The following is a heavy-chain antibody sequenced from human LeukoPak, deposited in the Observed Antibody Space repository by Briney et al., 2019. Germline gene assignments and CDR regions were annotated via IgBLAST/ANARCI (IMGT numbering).Heavy chain of an antibody. Sequence: SETLSLTCIVSGGSISSYYWNWVRQSAGKGLEWIGRFYSSVSTDYNPSLKRRVTMSVDTSKNQFSLKLSSVTAAGTAVYYCARGTYCGSDCYSFEYWGQGTLVTVSS. CDR1: GGSISSYY. J-gene: IGHJ4*02. D-gene: IGHD2-21*01. V-gene: IGHV4-4*07. CDR3: ARGTYCGSDCYSFEY. CDR2: FYSSVST.